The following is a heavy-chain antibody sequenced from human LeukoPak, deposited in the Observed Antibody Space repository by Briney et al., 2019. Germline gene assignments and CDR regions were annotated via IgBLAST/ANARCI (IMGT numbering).Heavy chain of an antibody. CDR2: IIPIFGTA. CDR3: ARILAAIDAFDI. J-gene: IGHJ3*02. Sequence: SVKVSCKASGGTFSSYAISWVRQAPGQGLEWMGGIIPIFGTANYAQKFQGRVTITADESTSTAYMELSSLRSEDTAVYYCARILAAIDAFDIWGQGTMVTVSS. D-gene: IGHD6-25*01. CDR1: GGTFSSYA. V-gene: IGHV1-69*13.